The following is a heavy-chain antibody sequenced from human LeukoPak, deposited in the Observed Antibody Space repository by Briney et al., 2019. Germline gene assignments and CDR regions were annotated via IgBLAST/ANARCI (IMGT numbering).Heavy chain of an antibody. CDR1: GGSFSGYY. CDR3: ARVTEGDGYNSDY. V-gene: IGHV4-34*01. J-gene: IGHJ4*02. Sequence: SETLSLTCAVYGGSFSGYYRSWIRQPPGKGLEWIGEINHSGSTNYNPSLKSRVTISVDTSKNQFSLKLSSVTAADTAVYYCARVTEGDGYNSDYWGQGTLVTVSS. CDR2: INHSGST. D-gene: IGHD5-24*01.